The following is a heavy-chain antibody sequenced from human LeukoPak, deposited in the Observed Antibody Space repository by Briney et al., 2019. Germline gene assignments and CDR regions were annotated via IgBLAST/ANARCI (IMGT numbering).Heavy chain of an antibody. D-gene: IGHD3-22*01. CDR1: GFTFSTYD. Sequence: GGSLRLSCAASGFTFSTYDMHWVRQAPGKGLEWVSVIYSGGSTYYADSVKGRFTISRDNSKNTLYLQMNSLRAEDTAVYYCARGPYDNSGYRFDYWGQGTLVTVSS. V-gene: IGHV3-66*01. CDR3: ARGPYDNSGYRFDY. J-gene: IGHJ4*02. CDR2: IYSGGST.